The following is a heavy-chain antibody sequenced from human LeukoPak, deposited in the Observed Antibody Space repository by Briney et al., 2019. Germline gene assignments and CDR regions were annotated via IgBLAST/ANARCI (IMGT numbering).Heavy chain of an antibody. D-gene: IGHD6-13*01. CDR2: MNPNSGST. V-gene: IGHV1-8*03. Sequence: ASVKVSCKASGYTFTSYDINWVRQATGQGLEWMGWMNPNSGSTGYAQKFQGRVTITRNTAISTAYMELSSLRSEDTAVYYCARDLRTDSRNWAAFDYWGQGTLVTVSS. J-gene: IGHJ4*02. CDR1: GYTFTSYD. CDR3: ARDLRTDSRNWAAFDY.